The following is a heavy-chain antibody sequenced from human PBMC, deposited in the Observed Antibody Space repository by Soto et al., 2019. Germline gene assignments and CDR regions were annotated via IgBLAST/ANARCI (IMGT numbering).Heavy chain of an antibody. CDR3: ARVGGSGWYHPYYYGMDV. J-gene: IGHJ6*02. D-gene: IGHD6-19*01. CDR1: VFTFSSYG. CDR2: IWYDGSNK. Sequence: GGSLRLSCAASVFTFSSYGMHWVRQAPGKGLEWVAVIWYDGSNKYYADSVKGRFTISRDNSKNTLYLQMNSLRAEDTAVYYCARVGGSGWYHPYYYGMDVWGQGTTVTVSS. V-gene: IGHV3-33*08.